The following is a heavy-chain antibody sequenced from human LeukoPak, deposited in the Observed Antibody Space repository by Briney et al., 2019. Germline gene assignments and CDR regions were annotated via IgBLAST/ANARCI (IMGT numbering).Heavy chain of an antibody. CDR3: ARDLGVTTVTDWFDP. CDR2: INPSGGST. CDR1: GYTFTGYY. J-gene: IGHJ5*02. Sequence: ASVKVSCKASGYTFTGYYMHWVRQAPGQGLEWMGIINPSGGSTSYAQKFQGRVTMTRDTSTSTVYMELSSLRSEDTAVYYCARDLGVTTVTDWFDPWGQGTLVTVSS. D-gene: IGHD4-17*01. V-gene: IGHV1-46*01.